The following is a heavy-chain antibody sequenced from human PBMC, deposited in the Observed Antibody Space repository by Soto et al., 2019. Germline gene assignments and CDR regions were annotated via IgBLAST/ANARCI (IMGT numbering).Heavy chain of an antibody. D-gene: IGHD3-22*01. V-gene: IGHV3-48*03. Sequence: EVRLVESGGDLVKSGGSLRLSCVGSGFLFRNYEMNWVRQAPGKGLEWLAHISTTGGHVSESDSVKGRFTISRDNTKHTLYLQMNSLRTEDTGVYYCVRATYFSDSSGYTRCFDYWGQGTLVTVSS. CDR1: GFLFRNYE. J-gene: IGHJ4*02. CDR3: VRATYFSDSSGYTRCFDY. CDR2: ISTTGGHV.